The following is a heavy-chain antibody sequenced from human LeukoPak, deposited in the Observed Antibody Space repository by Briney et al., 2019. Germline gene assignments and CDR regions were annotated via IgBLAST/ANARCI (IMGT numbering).Heavy chain of an antibody. D-gene: IGHD1-26*01. CDR2: MYTGGST. CDR3: ARERVVGSSPD. J-gene: IGHJ4*02. CDR1: GGSISSYY. Sequence: PSETLSLTCTVSGGSISSYYWSWIRQPAGKGLEWIGRMYTGGSTNYNPSLKSRVTMSLDTSKNQFSLKLSSVTAADTAVYYCARERVVGSSPDWGQGTLVTVSS. V-gene: IGHV4-4*07.